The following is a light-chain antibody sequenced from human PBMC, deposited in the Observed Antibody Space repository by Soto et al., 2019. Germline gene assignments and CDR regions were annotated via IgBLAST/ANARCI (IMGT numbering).Light chain of an antibody. CDR3: SSNADSYTYV. CDR2: EVN. CDR1: SSAAGGYNQ. V-gene: IGLV2-8*01. J-gene: IGLJ1*01. Sequence: QSALTQPPSASGPPGQSVTISCTGISSAAGGYNQVSWYQQHPGKAPKLMIYEVNKRPSGVPDRFSGSKSGNTASLTVSGLQAEDEAGYYCSSNADSYTYVFGTGTKVTVL.